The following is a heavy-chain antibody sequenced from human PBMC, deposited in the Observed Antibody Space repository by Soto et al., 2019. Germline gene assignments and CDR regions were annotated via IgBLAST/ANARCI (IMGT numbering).Heavy chain of an antibody. V-gene: IGHV3-23*01. J-gene: IGHJ4*02. CDR2: ISGSGGST. Sequence: PAGSLRLSCVASGVTFSRYAMSWVLQAPGKGLEWVSAISGSGGSTYYADSVKGRFTISRDNSKNTLYLQMNSLRAEDTAVYYCAREYCSSSTCLFDYWGQGTLVTVSS. D-gene: IGHD2-2*01. CDR1: GVTFSRYA. CDR3: AREYCSSSTCLFDY.